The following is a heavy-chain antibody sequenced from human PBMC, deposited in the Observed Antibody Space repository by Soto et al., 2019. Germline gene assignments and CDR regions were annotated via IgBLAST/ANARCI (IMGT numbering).Heavy chain of an antibody. Sequence: GGSLRLSCAASGFTFTSHAMHWVRQTPGKGLEWVAAISYDEIDKKYASSVKGRFTLSRDNVKNILSLQTNSMRPEDTAVYYCEKDSGYQRPENYFYYGLDVWGQGTTVTVSS. CDR2: ISYDEIDK. D-gene: IGHD6-25*01. CDR1: GFTFTSHA. J-gene: IGHJ6*02. CDR3: EKDSGYQRPENYFYYGLDV. V-gene: IGHV3-30*18.